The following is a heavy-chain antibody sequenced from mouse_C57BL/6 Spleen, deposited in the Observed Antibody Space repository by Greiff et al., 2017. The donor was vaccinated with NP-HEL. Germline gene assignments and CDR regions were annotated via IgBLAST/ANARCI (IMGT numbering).Heavy chain of an antibody. CDR3: ARGDYGSSYGAMDY. J-gene: IGHJ4*01. CDR2: INPSTGGT. CDR1: GYSFTGYY. D-gene: IGHD1-1*01. V-gene: IGHV1-42*01. Sequence: EVQLQQSGPELVKPGASVKISCKASGYSFTGYYMNWVKQSSEKSLEWIGEINPSTGGTTYNQKFKAKGTLTVDKSSSTAYMQLKSLTSADSEVDYCARGDYGSSYGAMDYWGQGTSVTVSS.